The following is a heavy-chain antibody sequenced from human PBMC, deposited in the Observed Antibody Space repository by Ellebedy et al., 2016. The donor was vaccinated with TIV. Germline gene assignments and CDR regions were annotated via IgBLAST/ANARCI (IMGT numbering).Heavy chain of an antibody. CDR3: AKHSGYHDISDLAH. CDR2: IIGMFGTT. CDR1: GSTFSSYA. D-gene: IGHD5-12*01. Sequence: AASVKVSCKASGSTFSSYAISWVRQGPGQGLEWMGGIIGMFGTTSYAQKFRGRVSITSDEFTSTAYLDLSSLRSDDAAVYYCAKHSGYHDISDLAHWGQGTLVSVSS. V-gene: IGHV1-69*13. J-gene: IGHJ4*02.